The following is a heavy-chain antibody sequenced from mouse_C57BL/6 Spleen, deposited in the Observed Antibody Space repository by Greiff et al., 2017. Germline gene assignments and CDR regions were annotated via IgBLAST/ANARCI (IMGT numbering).Heavy chain of an antibody. CDR1: GFSLTSYG. V-gene: IGHV2-2*01. CDR3: ARGPYFDY. J-gene: IGHJ2*01. Sequence: VQLVESGPGLVQPSQSLSITCTVSGFSLTSYGVHWVRQSPGKGLEWLGVIWSGGSTDYNAAFISRLSISKDNSKSQVFFKMNSLQADDTAIYYCARGPYFDYWGQGTTLTVSS. CDR2: IWSGGST.